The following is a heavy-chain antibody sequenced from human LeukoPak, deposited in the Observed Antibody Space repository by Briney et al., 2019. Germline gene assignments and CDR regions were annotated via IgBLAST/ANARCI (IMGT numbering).Heavy chain of an antibody. Sequence: GGSLRLSCAASGFTFSSYDMSWVRQAPGRGLEWVSSIRRSGENTYYGDAVKGRFTISRDNSKNTVYLQMNSLRAEDTAIYYCAKDRAWGAFVYWGQGTLVTVSS. CDR3: AKDRAWGAFVY. J-gene: IGHJ4*02. CDR2: IRRSGENT. V-gene: IGHV3-23*01. D-gene: IGHD1-26*01. CDR1: GFTFSSYD.